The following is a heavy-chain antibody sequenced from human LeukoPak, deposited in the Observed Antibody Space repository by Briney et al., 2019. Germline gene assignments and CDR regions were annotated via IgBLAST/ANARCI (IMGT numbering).Heavy chain of an antibody. Sequence: PSETLSLTCAVYGGSFSGYYWSWIRQPPGKGLEWIGEINHSESTNYNPSLKSRVTISVDTSKNQFSLKLSSVTAADTAVYFCARGPPTDYYDSSGFYYVFDCWGQGTLVTVSS. D-gene: IGHD3-22*01. J-gene: IGHJ4*02. V-gene: IGHV4-34*01. CDR2: INHSEST. CDR3: ARGPPTDYYDSSGFYYVFDC. CDR1: GGSFSGYY.